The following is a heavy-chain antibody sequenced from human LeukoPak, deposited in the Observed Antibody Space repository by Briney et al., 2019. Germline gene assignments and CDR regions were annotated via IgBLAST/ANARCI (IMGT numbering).Heavy chain of an antibody. D-gene: IGHD3-16*02. Sequence: ASVKVSCKASGGTFSSYAISWVLQAPGQGLEWMGGVIPIFGTANYAQKFQGRVTITADESTSTAYMELSSLRSEDTAVYYCATQTYLRLGELSPRYYFDYWGQGTLVTVSS. CDR1: GGTFSSYA. J-gene: IGHJ4*02. V-gene: IGHV1-69*13. CDR3: ATQTYLRLGELSPRYYFDY. CDR2: VIPIFGTA.